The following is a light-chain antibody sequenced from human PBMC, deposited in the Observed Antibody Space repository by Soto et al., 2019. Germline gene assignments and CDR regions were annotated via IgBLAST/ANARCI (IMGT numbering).Light chain of an antibody. CDR2: DTS. CDR3: QYQGT. J-gene: IGKJ4*01. CDR1: QSVGRRY. Sequence: IVFTQSPGTLSLSPGERATLSCRASQSVGRRYLAWYQQKPGQAPMLLIYDTSERASDIPDRFSGSGSVTDFTLTISRLVPEDFAVYYCQYQGTFGGGTKVEIK. V-gene: IGKV3-20*01.